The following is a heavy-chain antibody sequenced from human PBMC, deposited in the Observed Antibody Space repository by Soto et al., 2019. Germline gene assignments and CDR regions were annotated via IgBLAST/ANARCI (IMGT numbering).Heavy chain of an antibody. CDR1: GFTFNNYD. V-gene: IGHV3-23*01. D-gene: IGHD3-16*01. J-gene: IGHJ4*02. CDR3: ARSLGPSRHFFDH. CDR2: LSDTT. Sequence: EVQLLDSGGDLVQPGGSLRLFCAASGFTFNNYDMSWVRQAPGKGLEWVSTLSDTTYYADSVRGRFTISRDTSGSTLYLQMNSLGVDDTAEYYCARSLGPSRHFFDHWGQGTLVTVSS.